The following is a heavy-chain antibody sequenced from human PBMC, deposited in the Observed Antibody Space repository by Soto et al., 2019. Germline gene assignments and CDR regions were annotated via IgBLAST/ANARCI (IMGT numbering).Heavy chain of an antibody. Sequence: SETLSLTCTVSGGSISGYYWSWIRQPPGKGLEWIAYIYYSGSSNSNPSLKSRVTISVDTSKNQFSLKLSSVTAADTAVYYCARHSNEYRKSLDYWGQGTLVNVS. CDR3: ARHSNEYRKSLDY. J-gene: IGHJ4*02. CDR1: GGSISGYY. D-gene: IGHD1-1*01. V-gene: IGHV4-59*08. CDR2: IYYSGSS.